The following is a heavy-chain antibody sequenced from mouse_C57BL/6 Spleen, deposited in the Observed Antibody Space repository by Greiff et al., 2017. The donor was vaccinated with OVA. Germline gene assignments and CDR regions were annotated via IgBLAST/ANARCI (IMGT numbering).Heavy chain of an antibody. CDR3: ARQNYYGSTYWDFGV. CDR2: IYPGDGDT. J-gene: IGHJ1*03. V-gene: IGHV1-82*01. D-gene: IGHD1-1*01. CDR1: GYAFSSYW. Sequence: QVQLQQSGPELVKPGASVKISCKASGYAFSSYWMNWVKQRPGKGLEWIGRIYPGDGDTNYNGKFKGKATLTADKSSSTAYMQRSSLTSDDSAVYFGARQNYYGSTYWDFGVWGTGTTVTVA.